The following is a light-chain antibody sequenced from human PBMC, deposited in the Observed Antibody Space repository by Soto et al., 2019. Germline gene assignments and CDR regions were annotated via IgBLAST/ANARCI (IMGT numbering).Light chain of an antibody. J-gene: IGKJ4*01. Sequence: DIPMPQSPSSLSASVGSRVTITCRASDRISSYLSRYHQKSGKPTKLLIYAASSLPSGVPSRFSGSGSGTDFTLTIGRLPTGEFAPYYCQECYSTVRTFGGGSKVEIQ. CDR2: AAS. CDR3: QECYSTVRT. V-gene: IGKV1-39*01. CDR1: DRISSY.